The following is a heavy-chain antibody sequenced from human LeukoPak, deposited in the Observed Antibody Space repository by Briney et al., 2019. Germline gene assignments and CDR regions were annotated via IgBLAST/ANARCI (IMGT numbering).Heavy chain of an antibody. D-gene: IGHD3-16*01. CDR2: ISGNANNI. J-gene: IGHJ4*02. V-gene: IGHV3-48*03. CDR1: GFTFSSYE. CDR3: AREKSGCLGDCFDY. Sequence: PGGSLRRSCAASGFTFSSYELNWVRQAPGKGLEWVSYISGNANNIYYAESVKGRFTISRDNAKNSLYLQMNSLGAEGTAVYYCAREKSGCLGDCFDYWGQGTLVTVSS.